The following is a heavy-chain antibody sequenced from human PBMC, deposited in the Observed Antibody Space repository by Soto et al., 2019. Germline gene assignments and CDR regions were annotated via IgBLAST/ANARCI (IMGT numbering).Heavy chain of an antibody. CDR1: GYTFTSYG. CDR2: ISAYNGNT. J-gene: IGHJ3*02. V-gene: IGHV1-18*01. Sequence: ASVKVSWKASGYTFTSYGISWVRQAPGQGLEWMGLISAYNGNTNYAQKLQGRVTMTTDTSTSTAYMELSSLRSEDTAVYYCARNTQYSYGLDIWGQGTMVTVSS. D-gene: IGHD5-18*01. CDR3: ARNTQYSYGLDI.